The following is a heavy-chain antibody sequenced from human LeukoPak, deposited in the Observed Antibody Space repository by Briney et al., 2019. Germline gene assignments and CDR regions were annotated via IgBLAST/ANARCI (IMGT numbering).Heavy chain of an antibody. CDR2: IYYSGGT. J-gene: IGHJ4*02. CDR1: GGSISSYY. D-gene: IGHD3-22*01. CDR3: ARVPYYDSSGYYYNTGAYYFDY. Sequence: PSETLSLTCTVSGGSISSYYWSWIRQPPGKGLEWIGYIYYSGGTNYNPSLKSRVTISVDTSKNQFSLKLSSVTAADTAVYYCARVPYYDSSGYYYNTGAYYFDYWGQGTLVTVSS. V-gene: IGHV4-59*08.